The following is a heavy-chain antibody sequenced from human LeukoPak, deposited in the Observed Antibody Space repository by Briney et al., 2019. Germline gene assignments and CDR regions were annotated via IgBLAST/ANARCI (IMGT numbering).Heavy chain of an antibody. CDR1: GRFVTSGSHY. D-gene: IGHD6-19*01. Sequence: PSERLSPACSVSGRFVTSGSHYWTWLREPPGKGLEWIGNIYYSGSTNYNPSLKSRVTISADTSKNQFSLKLRSVTAADTAVYYCARVLARGQWLVNWFDPWGQGTLVTVSS. CDR3: ARVLARGQWLVNWFDP. J-gene: IGHJ5*02. CDR2: IYYSGST. V-gene: IGHV4-61*01.